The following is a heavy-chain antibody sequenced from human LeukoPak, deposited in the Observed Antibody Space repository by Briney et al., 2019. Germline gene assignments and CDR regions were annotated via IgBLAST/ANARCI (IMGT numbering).Heavy chain of an antibody. CDR2: INPSGGST. Sequence: ASVKVSCKASGYTFTGYYMHWVRQAPGQGLEWMGIINPSGGSTSYAQKFQGRVTMTRDTSTSTVYMELSSLRSEDTAVYYCARVVLGSGKAVALGYWGQGTLVTVSS. D-gene: IGHD1-1*01. V-gene: IGHV1-46*01. J-gene: IGHJ4*02. CDR1: GYTFTGYY. CDR3: ARVVLGSGKAVALGY.